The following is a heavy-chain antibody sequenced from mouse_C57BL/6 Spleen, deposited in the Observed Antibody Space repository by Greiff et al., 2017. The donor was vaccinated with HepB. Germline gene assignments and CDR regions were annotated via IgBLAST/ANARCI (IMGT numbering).Heavy chain of an antibody. D-gene: IGHD3-2*02. V-gene: IGHV5-17*01. CDR3: ARGPAQATYFDY. CDR2: ISSGSSTI. J-gene: IGHJ2*01. CDR1: GFTFSDYG. Sequence: EVKLMESGGGLVKPGGSLKLSCAASGFTFSDYGMHWVRQAPEKGLEWVAYISSGSSTIYYADTVKGRFTISRDNAKNTLFLQMTSLRSEDTAMYYCARGPAQATYFDYWGQGTTLTVSS.